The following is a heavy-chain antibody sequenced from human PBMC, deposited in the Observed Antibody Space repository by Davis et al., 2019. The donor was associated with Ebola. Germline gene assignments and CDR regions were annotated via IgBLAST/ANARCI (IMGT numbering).Heavy chain of an antibody. Sequence: GESLKISCEGSGFIFSNYAFSWARQAPGKGLEWVSGIMGGNGKSYYSESVKGRFTISRDNTKNTVFLQMNSLTVEDTAVYYCAKDRVRLSIWGQGTLVTVSS. V-gene: IGHV3-23*01. J-gene: IGHJ1*01. CDR1: GFIFSNYA. CDR2: IMGGNGKS. CDR3: AKDRVRLSI.